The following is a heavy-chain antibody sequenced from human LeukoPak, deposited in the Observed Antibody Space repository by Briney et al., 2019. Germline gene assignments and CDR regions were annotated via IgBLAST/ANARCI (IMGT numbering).Heavy chain of an antibody. V-gene: IGHV4-38-2*02. Sequence: SETLSLTCTVSGYSISSGYYWGWIRQPPGKGLEWIGSIYHSGSTYYNPSLKSRVTISVDTSKNQFSLKLSSVTAADTAVYYCARRVREFAIIAAAGKSWFDTWGQGTLVTVSS. D-gene: IGHD6-13*01. J-gene: IGHJ5*02. CDR1: GYSISSGYY. CDR3: ARRVREFAIIAAAGKSWFDT. CDR2: IYHSGST.